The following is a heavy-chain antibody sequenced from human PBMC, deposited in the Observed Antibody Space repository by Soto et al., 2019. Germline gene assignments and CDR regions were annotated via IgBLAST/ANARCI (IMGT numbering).Heavy chain of an antibody. CDR2: IYWDDDK. CDR1: GFSLTTSGVG. J-gene: IGHJ4*02. CDR3: AHRVLRTVFGLVTTTAIYFDF. D-gene: IGHD3-3*01. Sequence: QITLNESGPTVVRPTETLTLTCRFSGFSLTTSGVGVGWIRQSPGKAPEWLALIYWDDDKRYSASLKIRLTSTKDTSKNKVVLTVSDLDPTDTATYYCAHRVLRTVFGLVTTTAIYFDFWGQGTPVAVSS. V-gene: IGHV2-5*02.